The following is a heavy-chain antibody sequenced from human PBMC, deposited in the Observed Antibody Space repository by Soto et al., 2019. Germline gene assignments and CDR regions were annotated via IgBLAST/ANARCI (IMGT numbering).Heavy chain of an antibody. Sequence: GASVKVSCKASGGTFSSYAISWVRQAPGQGLEWMGGIIPIFGTANYAQKFQGRVTITADESTSTAYMELSSLRSEDTAVYYCARINYYDSSGYYNWFDPWGQGTLVTVSS. J-gene: IGHJ5*02. D-gene: IGHD3-22*01. V-gene: IGHV1-69*13. CDR1: GGTFSSYA. CDR2: IIPIFGTA. CDR3: ARINYYDSSGYYNWFDP.